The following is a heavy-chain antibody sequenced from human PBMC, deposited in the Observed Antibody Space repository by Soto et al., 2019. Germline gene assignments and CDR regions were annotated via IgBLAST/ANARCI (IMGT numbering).Heavy chain of an antibody. V-gene: IGHV4-34*01. CDR3: ARIGNPYYFDY. CDR1: GGSFSGYY. D-gene: IGHD1-1*01. J-gene: IGHJ4*02. CDR2: INNSGST. Sequence: SETLSLTCAVYGGSFSGYYWSWIRQPPGKGLEWIGEINNSGSTNYNPSLKSRVTISVDTSKNQFSLKLSSVTAADTAVYFCARIGNPYYFDYWGQGTLVTVSS.